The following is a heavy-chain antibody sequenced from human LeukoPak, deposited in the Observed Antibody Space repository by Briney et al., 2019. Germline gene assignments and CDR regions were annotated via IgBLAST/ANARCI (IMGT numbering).Heavy chain of an antibody. CDR3: ARHSRTKPRFFDD. J-gene: IGHJ4*02. CDR2: IYYSGST. V-gene: IGHV4-39*01. Sequence: PSETLSLTCTVSGGSISSSSYYWGWIRQPPGKGLEWIGNIYYSGSTYYNPSLKSRVTISVDTSRNQFSLKLSSVTAADTAVYYCARHSRTKPRFFDDWGQGAQATVSS. CDR1: GGSISSSSYY. D-gene: IGHD1-14*01.